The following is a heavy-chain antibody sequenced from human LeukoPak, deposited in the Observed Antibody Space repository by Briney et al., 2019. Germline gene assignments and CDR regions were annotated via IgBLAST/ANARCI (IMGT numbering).Heavy chain of an antibody. CDR1: GFTFSSTW. D-gene: IGHD2-2*01. J-gene: IGHJ4*02. CDR2: IKPDGSEK. V-gene: IGHV3-7*01. CDR3: ARTYSSSWGIIDY. Sequence: GGSLRLSCAASGFTFSSTWMNWVRQTPGEGLEWVANIKPDGSEKYYVDSVKGRFTISRDNAKNSLYLQINSLRPEDTAVYYCARTYSSSWGIIDYWGQGTLVTVSS.